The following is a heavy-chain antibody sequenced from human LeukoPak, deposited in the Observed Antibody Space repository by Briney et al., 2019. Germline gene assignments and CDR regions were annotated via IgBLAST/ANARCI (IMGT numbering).Heavy chain of an antibody. CDR1: GFTFTSYA. CDR2: ISGSGGST. V-gene: IGHV3-23*01. D-gene: IGHD6-19*01. Sequence: GGSLRLSCAASGFTFTSYAMSWVRQAPGKGLEWVSSISGSGGSTYYADSVKGRFTISRDNSKNTLYLQMNSLRAEETAVYYCAKVLEQWLSKGGGFDYWGQGTLVTVSS. J-gene: IGHJ4*02. CDR3: AKVLEQWLSKGGGFDY.